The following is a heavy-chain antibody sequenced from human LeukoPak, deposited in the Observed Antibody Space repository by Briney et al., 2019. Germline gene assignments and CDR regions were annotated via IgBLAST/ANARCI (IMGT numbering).Heavy chain of an antibody. D-gene: IGHD1-26*01. CDR3: ARVRWELLRRGYFDY. CDR2: INPSGGST. J-gene: IGHJ4*02. V-gene: IGHV1-46*01. CDR1: GYTFISYY. Sequence: ASVNVSCKASGYTFISYYMHWVRQAPGQGLEWMGIINPSGGSTSYAQKFQGRVTMTRDTSTSTVYMELSSLRSEDTAVYYCARVRWELLRRGYFDYWGQGTLVTVSS.